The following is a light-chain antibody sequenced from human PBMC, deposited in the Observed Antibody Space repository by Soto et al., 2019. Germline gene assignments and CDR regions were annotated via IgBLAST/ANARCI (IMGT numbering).Light chain of an antibody. CDR2: GNT. Sequence: QSVLTQPPSMSGAPGQRVTISCTGRSSNIGAGYDVHWYQQLPGTAPKLLMYGNTNRPSGVPDRFSGSKSGTSASLAITGLQAEDEADYYCQSYDDSLSSYVFGTGTKVTAL. CDR3: QSYDDSLSSYV. J-gene: IGLJ1*01. V-gene: IGLV1-40*01. CDR1: SSNIGAGYD.